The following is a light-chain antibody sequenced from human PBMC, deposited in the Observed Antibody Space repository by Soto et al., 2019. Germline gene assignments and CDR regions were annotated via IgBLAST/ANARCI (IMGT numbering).Light chain of an antibody. CDR3: QQYSTPLT. Sequence: EILMTQSPATLSVSPGERVILSCRASQSVGSTLAWYQQKPGQAPRLLIRGASTRATGVPARFSGSGSGTEFTLTTSSLQSEDFAAYYYQQYSTPLTFGGGTTLEIK. J-gene: IGKJ4*02. CDR2: GAS. V-gene: IGKV3-15*01. CDR1: QSVGST.